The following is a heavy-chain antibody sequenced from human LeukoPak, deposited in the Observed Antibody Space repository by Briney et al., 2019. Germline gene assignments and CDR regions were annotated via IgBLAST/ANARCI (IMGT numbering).Heavy chain of an antibody. Sequence: PGGSLRLSCAASGFTFSSYAMHWVRQAPGKGLVWVSRINSDGSTTNYADSVKGRFTISRDNAENTLYLQMNSLRVEDTAVYYCTRRVSATRWFDPWGQGTLVTVSS. CDR2: INSDGSTT. V-gene: IGHV3-74*01. CDR1: GFTFSSYA. J-gene: IGHJ5*02. CDR3: TRRVSATRWFDP. D-gene: IGHD2-15*01.